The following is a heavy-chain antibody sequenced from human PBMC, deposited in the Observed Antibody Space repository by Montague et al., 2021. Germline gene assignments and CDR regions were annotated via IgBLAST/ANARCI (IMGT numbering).Heavy chain of an antibody. CDR3: ARSLYCKGCSSYSGFDP. Sequence: SETLSLTCTVPGGSTSSTSYYWGWIRQPPGKELEVIGVIYYNGSTYHNPSLKSRVTVSIDTSKNQFSLKLISVTAADTAVYFCARSLYCKGCSSYSGFDPWGQGTLVTVSS. CDR1: GGSTSSTSYY. J-gene: IGHJ5*02. V-gene: IGHV4-39*01. D-gene: IGHD2-2*01. CDR2: IYYNGST.